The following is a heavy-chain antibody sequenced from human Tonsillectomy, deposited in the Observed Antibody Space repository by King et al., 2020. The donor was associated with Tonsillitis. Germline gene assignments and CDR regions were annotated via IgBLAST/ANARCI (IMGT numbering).Heavy chain of an antibody. D-gene: IGHD3-22*01. J-gene: IGHJ6*03. CDR3: TTDSQDYYDSSGYYYYYYMDV. CDR1: GFTFSNAW. V-gene: IGHV3-15*01. Sequence: QLVQSGGGLVKPGGSLRLSCAASGFTFSNAWMSWVRQAPGKGLEWVGRIKSKTDGGTTDYAAPVKGRFTISRDVSKNTLYLQMNSLKTEDTAVYYCTTDSQDYYDSSGYYYYYYMDVWGKGTTVTVSS. CDR2: IKSKTDGGTT.